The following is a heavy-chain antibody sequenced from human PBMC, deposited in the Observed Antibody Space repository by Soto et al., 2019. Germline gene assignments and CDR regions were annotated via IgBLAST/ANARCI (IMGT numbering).Heavy chain of an antibody. CDR1: GYSFTSYW. V-gene: IGHV5-10-1*01. J-gene: IGHJ5*02. CDR2: IDPSDSYT. D-gene: IGHD3-3*01. CDR3: ARRTFGVADNWFDP. Sequence: RESLKISCKGSGYSFTSYWISWVRQMPGKGLEWMGRIDPSDSYTNYSPSFQGHVTISADKSISTAYPQWSSLKASDTAMYYCARRTFGVADNWFDPWGQGTLVTVSS.